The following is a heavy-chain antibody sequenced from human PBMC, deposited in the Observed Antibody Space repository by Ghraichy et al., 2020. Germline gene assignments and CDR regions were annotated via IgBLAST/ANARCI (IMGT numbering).Heavy chain of an antibody. V-gene: IGHV3-21*01. Sequence: GGTLRLSCAASGFSFNTYGMVWVRQAPGKGLEWISDISSSGSYIYYADSMQDRFIVSRDNAKNSLYLQMNSLGAEDTAVYYCARIESRYLDVWGRGTTVTVSS. CDR3: ARIESRYLDV. J-gene: IGHJ6*02. D-gene: IGHD1-1*01. CDR1: GFSFNTYG. CDR2: ISSSGSYI.